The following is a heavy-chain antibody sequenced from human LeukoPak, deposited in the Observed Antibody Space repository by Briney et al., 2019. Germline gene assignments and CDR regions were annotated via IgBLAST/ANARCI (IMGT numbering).Heavy chain of an antibody. CDR2: IYYSGST. D-gene: IGHD3-22*01. J-gene: IGHJ6*03. V-gene: IGHV4-59*01. CDR3: ARVRDSSGYDYYYYMDV. Sequence: SETLSLTCTVSGGSISSYYWSWIRQPPGKGLEWIGYIYYSGSTNYNPSLKSRVTISVGTSKNQFSLKLSSVTAADTAVYYCARVRDSSGYDYYYYMDVWGKGTTVTVSS. CDR1: GGSISSYY.